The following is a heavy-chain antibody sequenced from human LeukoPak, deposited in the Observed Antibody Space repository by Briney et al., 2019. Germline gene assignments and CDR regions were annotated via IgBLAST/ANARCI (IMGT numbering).Heavy chain of an antibody. CDR2: IHYTGST. J-gene: IGHJ4*02. V-gene: IGHV4-59*01. Sequence: SETLSLTCTVSGGFMSSYYWTWIRLPPGKGLEWIGSIHYTGSTSYNPSLKSRVTISVDTSKNQFPVTLTWVTAADTAVYFCAREALGSGYLDYWGQGTLVTVSS. D-gene: IGHD3-3*01. CDR1: GGFMSSYY. CDR3: AREALGSGYLDY.